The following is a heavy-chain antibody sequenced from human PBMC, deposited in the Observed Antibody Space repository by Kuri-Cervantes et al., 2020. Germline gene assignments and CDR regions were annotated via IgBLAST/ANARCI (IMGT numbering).Heavy chain of an antibody. D-gene: IGHD5-18*01. CDR3: AKDSGIHPRGYSYGYWYQH. CDR1: GFAFDDYA. Sequence: GESLKISCAASGFAFDDYAMHWVRQAPGKGLEWVSLISWDGGSTYYADSVKGRFTISRDNSRNSLYLQMNSLRAEDTALYYCAKDSGIHPRGYSYGYWYQHWGQGTLVTVSS. CDR2: ISWDGGST. J-gene: IGHJ1*01. V-gene: IGHV3-43D*03.